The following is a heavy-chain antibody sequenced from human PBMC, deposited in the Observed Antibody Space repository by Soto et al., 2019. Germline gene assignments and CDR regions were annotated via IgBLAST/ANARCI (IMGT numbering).Heavy chain of an antibody. J-gene: IGHJ2*01. CDR2: IYSGGST. Sequence: EVQLVESGGGLIQPGGSLRLSCAASGFTVSGNSVSWVRQAPGKGLEWVSVIYSGGSTYYADSVKGRFTLSRDNSKNTLYLQMSSLRAEDTAGYYCAREPWGSRGWYFDLWGRGTLVTVSS. D-gene: IGHD7-27*01. CDR1: GFTVSGNS. V-gene: IGHV3-53*01. CDR3: AREPWGSRGWYFDL.